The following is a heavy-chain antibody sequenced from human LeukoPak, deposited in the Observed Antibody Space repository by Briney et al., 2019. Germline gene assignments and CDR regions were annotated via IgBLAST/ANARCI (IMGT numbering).Heavy chain of an antibody. Sequence: EASVKVSCKTSGYSFTRHWIHWVRQAPGQGLEWVGIINPDGGYTVYAQKVQSRVSVTRDMSSSTVYMELSRLRYEDTAVYYCARDRSSDDKSWWFDPWGQGTLVSVSA. V-gene: IGHV1-46*01. J-gene: IGHJ5*02. CDR2: INPDGGYT. CDR3: ARDRSSDDKSWWFDP. D-gene: IGHD3-9*01. CDR1: GYSFTRHW.